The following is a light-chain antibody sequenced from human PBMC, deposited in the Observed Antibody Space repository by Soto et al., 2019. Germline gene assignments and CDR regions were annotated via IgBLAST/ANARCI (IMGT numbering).Light chain of an antibody. CDR1: QDINSY. J-gene: IGKJ3*01. CDR2: SAS. V-gene: IGKV1-27*01. CDR3: QHYNSLSS. Sequence: MQMSRSPSSLSASVEDKGTVTFRASQDINSYLAWYQQKPGKVPKLLIYSASTLQSGVPSRFSGSGSGTEFRLSISSLQPADFATYYCQHYNSLSSFGPGTKVDIK.